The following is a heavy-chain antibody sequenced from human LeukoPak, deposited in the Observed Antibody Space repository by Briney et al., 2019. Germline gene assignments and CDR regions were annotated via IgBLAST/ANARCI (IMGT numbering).Heavy chain of an antibody. CDR3: AKRVEYGNSWPHFDY. J-gene: IGHJ4*02. CDR1: GFTFSTYG. D-gene: IGHD6-13*01. V-gene: IGHV3-23*01. CDR2: INDSGDST. Sequence: GGSLRLSCAASGFTFSTYGMNWVRQAPGKGLEWVSSINDSGDSTFYADSVEGRFTISRDNSKNTLHLQMNSLRAEDTAVYYCAKRVEYGNSWPHFDYWGQGTLVTVSS.